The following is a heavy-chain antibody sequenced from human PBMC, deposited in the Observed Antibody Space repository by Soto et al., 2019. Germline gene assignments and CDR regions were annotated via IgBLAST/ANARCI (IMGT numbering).Heavy chain of an antibody. D-gene: IGHD3-3*01. CDR3: ASQRRLYDFWSGYYTVGGIYGMDV. CDR2: IYYSGST. V-gene: IGHV4-59*11. J-gene: IGHJ6*02. CDR1: GGSISSHY. Sequence: PSETLSLTCTVSGGSISSHYWSWIRQPPGQGLEWIGYIYYSGSTNYNPSLKSRVTISVDTSKSQFSLKLSSVTAADTAVYYCASQRRLYDFWSGYYTVGGIYGMDVWGQGTTVTVSS.